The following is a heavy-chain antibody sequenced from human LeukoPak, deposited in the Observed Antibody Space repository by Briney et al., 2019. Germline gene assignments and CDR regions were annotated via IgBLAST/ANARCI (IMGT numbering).Heavy chain of an antibody. J-gene: IGHJ4*02. CDR3: ARAPSGFIDY. CDR1: GGSISSYY. Sequence: PSETLSLTCTVSGGSISSYYWSWIRQPPGKGLGWIGYIYYSGSTNYNPSLKSRVTISVDTSKNQFSLKLSSVTAADTAVCYCARAPSGFIDYWGQGTLVTVSS. CDR2: IYYSGST. D-gene: IGHD5-12*01. V-gene: IGHV4-59*01.